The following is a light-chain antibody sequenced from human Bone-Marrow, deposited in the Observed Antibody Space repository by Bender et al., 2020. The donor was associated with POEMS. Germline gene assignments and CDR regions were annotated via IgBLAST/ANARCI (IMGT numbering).Light chain of an antibody. V-gene: IGLV1-44*01. Sequence: QSVLTQPPSASGTPGQRVTISCSGCGSNIGSNTVNWYQHLPGTPPKLLTYGGNQRPSGVPDRFSGSKSDTSASLVISGRQSDDEADYYCQSYDSSLSGSVLFGGGTKVTVL. CDR2: GGN. CDR3: QSYDSSLSGSVL. CDR1: GSNIGSNT. J-gene: IGLJ2*01.